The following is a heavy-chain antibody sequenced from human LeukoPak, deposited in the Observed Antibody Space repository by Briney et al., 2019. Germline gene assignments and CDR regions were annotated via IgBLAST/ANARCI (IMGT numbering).Heavy chain of an antibody. CDR3: ASRFNSGSYFYY. CDR1: GGSISSSSYY. Sequence: SETLSLTCTVSGGSISSSSYYWGWIRQPPGKGLEWIGEINHSGSTNYNPSLKSRVTISVDTSKNQFSLKLSSVTAADTAVYYCASRFNSGSYFYYWGQGTLVTVSS. J-gene: IGHJ4*02. V-gene: IGHV4-39*07. CDR2: INHSGST. D-gene: IGHD1-26*01.